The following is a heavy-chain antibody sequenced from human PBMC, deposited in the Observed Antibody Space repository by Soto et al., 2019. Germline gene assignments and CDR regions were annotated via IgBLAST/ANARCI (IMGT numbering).Heavy chain of an antibody. V-gene: IGHV3-23*01. Sequence: EVPLLESGGGLVQPGGSLRLSCAASGFTFSSYAMSWVRQAPGKGLEWVSAISGSGGSTYYADSVKGRFTISRDNSKNTLYLQMNSLRAEDTAVYYCAKVYSRHSYAPGYFDYWGQGTLVTVSS. CDR3: AKVYSRHSYAPGYFDY. CDR1: GFTFSSYA. CDR2: ISGSGGST. D-gene: IGHD5-18*01. J-gene: IGHJ4*02.